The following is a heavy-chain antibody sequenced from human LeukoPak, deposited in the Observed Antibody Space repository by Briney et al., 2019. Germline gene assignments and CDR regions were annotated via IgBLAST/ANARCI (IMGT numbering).Heavy chain of an antibody. CDR1: GFTFSSYE. V-gene: IGHV3-48*03. CDR2: ISTSASTI. Sequence: GGSLRLSCAASGFTFSSYEMNWVRQAPGKGLEWVSYISTSASTIYYADSVKGRFTSSRHNAKNSLYLQMNSLRAEDTAVYYCARRGTSRSSYYFDYWGQGTLVTVSS. CDR3: ARRGTSRSSYYFDY. J-gene: IGHJ4*02.